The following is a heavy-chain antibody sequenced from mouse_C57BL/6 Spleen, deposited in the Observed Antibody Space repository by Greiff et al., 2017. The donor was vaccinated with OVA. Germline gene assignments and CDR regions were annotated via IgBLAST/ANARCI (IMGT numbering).Heavy chain of an antibody. Sequence: VQLQQSVAELVRPGASVKLSCTASGFNIKDYYMHWVKQRPEPGLEWIGRIDPEDGDTEYAPKFQGKATMTADTSSNTADLQLSSLTAEDTAVYDGTTGTVVATRYFDVWGTGTTVTVSS. CDR3: TTGTVVATRYFDV. D-gene: IGHD1-1*01. CDR1: GFNIKDYY. J-gene: IGHJ1*03. CDR2: IDPEDGDT. V-gene: IGHV14-1*01.